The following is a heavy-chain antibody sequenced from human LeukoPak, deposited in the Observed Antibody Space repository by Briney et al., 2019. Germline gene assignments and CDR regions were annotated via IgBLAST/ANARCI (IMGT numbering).Heavy chain of an antibody. CDR1: GGSISSYY. D-gene: IGHD3-22*01. CDR2: IYHSGST. Sequence: SETLSLTCTVSGGSISSYYWSWIRQPPGKGLEWIGEIYHSGSTNYNPSLKSRVTISVDKSKNQFSLKLSSVTAADTAVYYCARLYYDSSGYYDVYDFDYWGQGTLVTVSS. V-gene: IGHV4-59*12. CDR3: ARLYYDSSGYYDVYDFDY. J-gene: IGHJ4*02.